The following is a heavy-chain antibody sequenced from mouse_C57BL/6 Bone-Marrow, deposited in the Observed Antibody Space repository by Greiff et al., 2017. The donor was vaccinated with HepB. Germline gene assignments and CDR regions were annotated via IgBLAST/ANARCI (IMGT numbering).Heavy chain of an antibody. CDR2: IDPENGDT. CDR1: GFNIKDDY. Sequence: DVKLQESGAELVRPGASVKVSCTASGFNIKDDYMHWVKQRPEQGLEWIGWIDPENGDTEYASKFQGKAPITADTSSNTAYLQLSSLTSEDTAVYYCTTGDYDWTYWGQGTLVTVSA. D-gene: IGHD2-4*01. V-gene: IGHV14-4*01. CDR3: TTGDYDWTY. J-gene: IGHJ3*01.